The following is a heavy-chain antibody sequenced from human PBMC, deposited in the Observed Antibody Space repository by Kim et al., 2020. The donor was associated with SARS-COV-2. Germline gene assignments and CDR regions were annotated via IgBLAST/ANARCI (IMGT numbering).Heavy chain of an antibody. V-gene: IGHV4-4*02. J-gene: IGHJ5*02. Sequence: TNYIPSLKSRITISVDKSKNQFSRKLNSVTAADTAMYYCARMVEANWFDPWGQGTLVTVSS. CDR2: T. CDR3: ARMVEANWFDP. D-gene: IGHD2-15*01.